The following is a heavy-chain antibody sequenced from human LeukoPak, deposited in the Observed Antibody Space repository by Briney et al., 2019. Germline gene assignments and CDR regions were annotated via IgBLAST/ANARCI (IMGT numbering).Heavy chain of an antibody. V-gene: IGHV1-69*06. J-gene: IGHJ3*02. CDR2: IIPIFGTA. Sequence: GASVKVSCKASGGTFSSYAISWVRQAPGQGLDWMGGIIPIFGTANYAQKFQGRVTITADKSTSTAYMELSSLRSEDTAVYYCARDLSDTAMVPDAFDIWGQGTMVTVSS. CDR1: GGTFSSYA. CDR3: ARDLSDTAMVPDAFDI. D-gene: IGHD5-18*01.